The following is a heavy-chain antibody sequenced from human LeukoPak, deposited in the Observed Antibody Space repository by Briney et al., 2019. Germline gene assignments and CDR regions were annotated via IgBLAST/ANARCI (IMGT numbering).Heavy chain of an antibody. D-gene: IGHD2-8*01. J-gene: IGHJ4*02. CDR3: ARMGTNGFLETGY. Sequence: SETLSLTCTVSGGSISSGGYYWSWIRQHPGKGLEWIGYTYYSGSTYYNPSLKSRVTISVDTSKNQFSLKLSSVTAADTAVYYCARMGTNGFLETGYWGQGTLVTVSS. CDR2: TYYSGST. V-gene: IGHV4-31*03. CDR1: GGSISSGGYY.